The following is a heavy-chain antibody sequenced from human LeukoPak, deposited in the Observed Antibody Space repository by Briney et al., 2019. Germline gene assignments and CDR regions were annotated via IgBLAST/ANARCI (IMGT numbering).Heavy chain of an antibody. V-gene: IGHV4-34*01. CDR2: INHSGST. Sequence: KPSETLSLTCAVYGGSFSGYYWSWIRQPPGKGLEWIGEINHSGSTNYNPSLKSRVTISVDTSKNQFSLKLSSVTAADTAVYYCARGRSRAAAWEYYFDYWGQGTLVTVSS. CDR1: GGSFSGYY. CDR3: ARGRSRAAAWEYYFDY. J-gene: IGHJ4*02. D-gene: IGHD6-13*01.